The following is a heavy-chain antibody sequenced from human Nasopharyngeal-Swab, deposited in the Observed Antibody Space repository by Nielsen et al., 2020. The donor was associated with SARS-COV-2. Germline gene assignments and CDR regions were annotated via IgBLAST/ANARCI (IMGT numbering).Heavy chain of an antibody. CDR2: IWYDGSNK. V-gene: IGHV3-33*01. D-gene: IGHD3-10*01. Sequence: WIRQPPGQGLEWVAVIWYDGSNKYYADSVKGRFTISRDNSKNTLYLQMNSLRAEDTAVYYCARDGAKWFGELHPYYYGMDVWGQGTTVTVSS. CDR3: ARDGAKWFGELHPYYYGMDV. J-gene: IGHJ6*02.